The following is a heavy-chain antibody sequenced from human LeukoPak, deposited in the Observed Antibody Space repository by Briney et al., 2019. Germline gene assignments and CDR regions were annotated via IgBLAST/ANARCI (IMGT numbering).Heavy chain of an antibody. CDR2: IYPGDSDT. CDR3: ARQRQRYSSGWFFDY. J-gene: IGHJ4*02. D-gene: IGHD6-19*01. V-gene: IGHV5-51*01. CDR1: GYSFTSYW. Sequence: GESLQISCKGSGYSFTSYWIGWVRQMPGKGLEWMGIIYPGDSDTRYSPSFQGQVTISADKSIRTAYLQWSSLKASDTAMYYCARQRQRYSSGWFFDYWGQGTLVTVSS.